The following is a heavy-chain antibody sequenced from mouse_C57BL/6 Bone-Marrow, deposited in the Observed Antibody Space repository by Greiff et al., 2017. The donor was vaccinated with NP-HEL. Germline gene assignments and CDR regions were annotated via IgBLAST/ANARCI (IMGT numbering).Heavy chain of an antibody. D-gene: IGHD4-1*01. J-gene: IGHJ1*03. CDR2: IYPRDGST. CDR1: GYTFTSYD. Sequence: QVQLKESGPELVKPGASVKLSCKASGYTFTSYDINWVKQRPGQGLEWIGWIYPRDGSTKYNEKFKGKATLTVDTSSSTAYMELHSLTSEDSAVYFCATGKDWYFDVWGTGTTVTVSS. V-gene: IGHV1-85*01. CDR3: ATGKDWYFDV.